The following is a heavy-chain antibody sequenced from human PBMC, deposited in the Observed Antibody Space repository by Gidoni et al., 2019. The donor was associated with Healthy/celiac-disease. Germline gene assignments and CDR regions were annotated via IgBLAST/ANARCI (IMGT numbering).Heavy chain of an antibody. J-gene: IGHJ5*02. CDR1: GGSIRSYY. Sequence: QVQLQESGPGLVKPSETLSLTCTVSGGSIRSYYWSWIRQPPGKGLEWIGYIYYSGSTNYNPSLKSRVTISVDTSKNQFSLKLSSVTAADTAVYYCARDGDYDILTGYYKRGWFDPWGQGTLVTVSS. CDR3: ARDGDYDILTGYYKRGWFDP. V-gene: IGHV4-59*01. D-gene: IGHD3-9*01. CDR2: IYYSGST.